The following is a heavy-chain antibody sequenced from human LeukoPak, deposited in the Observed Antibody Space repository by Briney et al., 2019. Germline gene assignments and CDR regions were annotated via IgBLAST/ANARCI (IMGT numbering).Heavy chain of an antibody. CDR3: ARGGSDSVMVEGMDV. V-gene: IGHV1-69*05. J-gene: IGHJ6*02. CDR2: IIPIFGTA. CDR1: GGTCSSYA. D-gene: IGHD5-18*01. Sequence: ASVKVSCKASGGTCSSYAISWVRQAPGQGLEWMGGIIPIFGTANYAQKFQGRVTVTRDTSTSTVYMELSSLRSEDTAVYYCARGGSDSVMVEGMDVWGQGTTVIVSS.